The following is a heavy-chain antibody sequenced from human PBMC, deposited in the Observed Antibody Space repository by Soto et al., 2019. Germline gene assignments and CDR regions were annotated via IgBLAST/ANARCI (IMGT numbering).Heavy chain of an antibody. V-gene: IGHV3-30*18. CDR2: IVYDGSNK. CDR3: AKDKWGYSSSSSYGMDV. CDR1: GFTFSSYG. D-gene: IGHD6-6*01. J-gene: IGHJ6*02. Sequence: QVQLVESGGGVVQPGRSLRLSCAASGFTFSSYGMHWVRQAPGKGLEWVAVIVYDGSNKYYEESVKGRFTISRDNSKNPLFLPMNRLRAEDTAVYYCAKDKWGYSSSSSYGMDVWGQGTTVTVSS.